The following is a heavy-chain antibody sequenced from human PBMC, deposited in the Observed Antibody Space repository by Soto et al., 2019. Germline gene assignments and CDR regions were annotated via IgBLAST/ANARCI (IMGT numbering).Heavy chain of an antibody. J-gene: IGHJ6*02. CDR3: ARSYYYGLGSDWYYGMDV. CDR1: GGSFSGYY. CDR2: INHSGST. V-gene: IGHV4-34*01. D-gene: IGHD3-10*01. Sequence: SETLSLTCAVDGGSFSGYYWSWIRQPPGKGLDWIGEINHSGSTNYNPYLNSRVTISVDTSKHQFSLKLSSVTAADTAVYYCARSYYYGLGSDWYYGMDVWGQGTTVTVSS.